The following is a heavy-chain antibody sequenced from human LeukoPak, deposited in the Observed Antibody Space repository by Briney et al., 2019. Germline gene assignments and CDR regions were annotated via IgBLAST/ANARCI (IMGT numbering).Heavy chain of an antibody. CDR2: ISFDGGNK. D-gene: IGHD6-13*01. CDR1: GFTFSMSA. Sequence: PGRSLRLSCATSGFTFSMSAMHWVRLAPGKGLDWVAVISFDGGNKFYADSVKGRFSISRDNSKNTLYLQMNSLGLDDTAVYFCARGRAGIAAAGFDHWGQGTLVTVSS. J-gene: IGHJ4*02. V-gene: IGHV3-30-3*01. CDR3: ARGRAGIAAAGFDH.